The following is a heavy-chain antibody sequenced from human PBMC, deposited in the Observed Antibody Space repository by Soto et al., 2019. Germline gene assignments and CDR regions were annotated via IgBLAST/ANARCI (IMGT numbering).Heavy chain of an antibody. CDR2: IYYSGST. CDR1: GGSISSYY. J-gene: IGHJ6*02. Sequence: SETLSLTCTVSGGSISSYYWSWIRQPPGKGLEWIGYIYYSGSTNYNPSLKSRVTISVDTSKNQFSLKLSSVTAADTAVYYCARDEPRTRYSSGWPLDYGIDVWGQGTTVTVSS. CDR3: ARDEPRTRYSSGWPLDYGIDV. D-gene: IGHD6-19*01. V-gene: IGHV4-59*01.